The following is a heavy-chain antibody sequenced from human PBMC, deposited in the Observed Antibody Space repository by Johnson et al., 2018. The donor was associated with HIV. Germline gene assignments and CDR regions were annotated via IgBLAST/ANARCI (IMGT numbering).Heavy chain of an antibody. Sequence: QMLLVESGGGVVQPGRSLRLSCAASGFTFSSYAMHWVRQAPGKGLEWVAVISYDGRNKYYADSVKGRFTISRDNSKNTLYLQMNSLRAEDTAVYYCARELEFGDLRKNDAFDIWGQGTMVTVSS. CDR1: GFTFSSYA. V-gene: IGHV3-30-3*01. D-gene: IGHD4-17*01. CDR2: ISYDGRNK. J-gene: IGHJ3*02. CDR3: ARELEFGDLRKNDAFDI.